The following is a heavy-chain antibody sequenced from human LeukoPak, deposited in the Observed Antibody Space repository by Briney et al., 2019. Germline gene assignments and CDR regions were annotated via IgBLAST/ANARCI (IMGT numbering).Heavy chain of an antibody. Sequence: SQTLSLTCAISGDSVSSNSAAWNWIRQSPSRGLEWLGRTYYRSKWYNDYAVSVKSRITINPDTSKNQFSLQLNSVTPEDTAVYYCAREDTYYYGSGSPPLLPFDYWGQGTLVTVSS. V-gene: IGHV6-1*01. D-gene: IGHD3-10*01. J-gene: IGHJ4*02. CDR1: GDSVSSNSAA. CDR3: AREDTYYYGSGSPPLLPFDY. CDR2: TYYRSKWYN.